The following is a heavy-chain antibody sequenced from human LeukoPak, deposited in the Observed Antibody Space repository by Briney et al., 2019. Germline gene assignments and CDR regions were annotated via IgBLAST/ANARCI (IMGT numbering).Heavy chain of an antibody. CDR3: VKESGFMVAPNSAFDI. CDR1: GFTFNSYP. V-gene: IGHV3-64D*06. CDR2: ISRNGGST. D-gene: IGHD4/OR15-4a*01. J-gene: IGHJ3*02. Sequence: PGGSLRLSCSASGFTFNSYPVHWVRQAPGKGLEYVSGISRNGGSTYYADSVKGRFTISSDNSKNTLYLQMSSLRAEDTAVYYCVKESGFMVAPNSAFDIWGQGTMVTVSS.